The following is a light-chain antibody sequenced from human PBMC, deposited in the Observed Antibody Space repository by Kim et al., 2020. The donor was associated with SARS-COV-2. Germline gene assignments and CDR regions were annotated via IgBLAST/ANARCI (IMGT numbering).Light chain of an antibody. J-gene: IGKJ2*01. Sequence: RALAPGKPATLSCRASQSITCNVACYQQKPDQAPSLLIYGASTRATGIPARFSGSGFGTQFTLTISSLQSEDIAVYYCHQYTDWPTFGQGTNWRSN. V-gene: IGKV3-15*01. CDR1: QSITCN. CDR3: HQYTDWPT. CDR2: GAS.